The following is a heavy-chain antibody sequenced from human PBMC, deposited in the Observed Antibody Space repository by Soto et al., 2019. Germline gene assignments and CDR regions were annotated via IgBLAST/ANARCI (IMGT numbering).Heavy chain of an antibody. D-gene: IGHD3-10*01. CDR2: ISAYNGNT. CDR3: GRLFGSGSTAFDP. V-gene: IGHV1-18*01. J-gene: IGHJ5*02. CDR1: GYNFSSYG. Sequence: GASVKVSCKTSGYNFSSYGISWVRQAPGQGLEWMGWISAYNGNTNYAQKLQGRVTMTTDTTTSTAYIELRSLRSDDTAANYYGRLFGSGSTAFDPWGKGTLFTVSS.